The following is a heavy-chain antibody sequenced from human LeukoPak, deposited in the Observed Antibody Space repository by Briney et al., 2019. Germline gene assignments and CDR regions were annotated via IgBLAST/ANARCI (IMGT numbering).Heavy chain of an antibody. CDR2: FGTRSTSV. D-gene: IGHD3-22*01. V-gene: IGHV3-21*01. J-gene: IGHJ4*02. Sequence: NPGGSLRLSCTASGFTFSGYSMNWIRQAPGKGLEWVSSFGTRSTSVYHAGSVKGRFAISGDNAKNSLYLQMNSLRAEDTALYYCAREVSEGFDFWGQGTLVTVSS. CDR3: AREVSEGFDF. CDR1: GFTFSGYS.